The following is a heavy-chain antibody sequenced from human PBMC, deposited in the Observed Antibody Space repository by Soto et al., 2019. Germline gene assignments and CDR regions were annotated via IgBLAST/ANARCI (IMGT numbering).Heavy chain of an antibody. CDR2: TTQDGSEI. J-gene: IGHJ4*02. V-gene: IGHV3-7*01. CDR1: GFTFSPYY. Sequence: GGSLRLSCAASGFTFSPYYMSWVRQAPGKGLEWLAMTTQDGSEIHYVDSVKGRFSISRDNTKNSLYLQMNNLRADDTAVYYCATRPPAEIYSGVFDDWGQGTRVTVSS. D-gene: IGHD2-15*01. CDR3: ATRPPAEIYSGVFDD.